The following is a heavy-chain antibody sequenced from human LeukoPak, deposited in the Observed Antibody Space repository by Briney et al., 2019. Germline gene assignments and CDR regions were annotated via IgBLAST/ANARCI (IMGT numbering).Heavy chain of an antibody. J-gene: IGHJ4*02. V-gene: IGHV3-23*01. CDR3: AKDLILGAAASYYFDY. D-gene: IGHD2-15*01. Sequence: GGSLRLSCAASGFTFSSYAMSWVRQAPGKGLEWDSAISGSGGSTYYADSVKGRFTISRDNSKNTLYLQMNSLRAEDTAVYYCAKDLILGAAASYYFDYWGQGTLVTVSS. CDR2: ISGSGGST. CDR1: GFTFSSYA.